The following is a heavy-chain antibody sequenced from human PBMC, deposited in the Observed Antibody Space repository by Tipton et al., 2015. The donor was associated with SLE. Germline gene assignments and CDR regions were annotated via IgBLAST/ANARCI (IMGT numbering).Heavy chain of an antibody. CDR1: GFTFSSYS. Sequence: SLRLSCAASGFTFSSYSMNWVRQAPGKGLGWVSSISSSSSYIYYADSVKGRFTISRDNAKNSLYLQMNSLGAEDTAVYYCAIWGGYFDYWGQGTLVTVSS. J-gene: IGHJ4*02. V-gene: IGHV3-21*01. CDR2: ISSSSSYI. CDR3: AIWGGYFDY. D-gene: IGHD3-16*01.